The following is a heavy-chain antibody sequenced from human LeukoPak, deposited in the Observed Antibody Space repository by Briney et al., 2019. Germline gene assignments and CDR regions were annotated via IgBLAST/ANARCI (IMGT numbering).Heavy chain of an antibody. CDR3: ARTPLAGTGYFDY. D-gene: IGHD6-19*01. CDR1: TYTFTNYY. J-gene: IGHJ4*02. V-gene: IGHV1-46*01. Sequence: ASVKVSCKASTYTFTNYYMHWVRQAPGQGLEWMGIINPTGGSTRYAQKFQDRLTMTRDTSTSTVYMELSSLRSEDTAVYYCARTPLAGTGYFDYWGQGTLVTVSS. CDR2: INPTGGST.